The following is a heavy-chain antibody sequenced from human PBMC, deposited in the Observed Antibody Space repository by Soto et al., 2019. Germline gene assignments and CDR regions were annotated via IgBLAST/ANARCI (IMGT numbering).Heavy chain of an antibody. CDR3: ARDGAEGSVRSTPLY. Sequence: EVQLVESGGGLVQPGGSLRLSCAGSEFTFSRYWMSWLRQAPGKGLEWVANIKYDGSEKYYVDSVEGRFTISRDNAKNSLYLQMNSLRADDTAVYYCARDGAEGSVRSTPLYWGQGTLVTVSS. CDR2: IKYDGSEK. J-gene: IGHJ4*02. V-gene: IGHV3-7*03. D-gene: IGHD3-10*01. CDR1: EFTFSRYW.